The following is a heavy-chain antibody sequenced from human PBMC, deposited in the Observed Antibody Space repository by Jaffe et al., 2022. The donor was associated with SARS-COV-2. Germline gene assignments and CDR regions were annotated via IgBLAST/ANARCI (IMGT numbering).Heavy chain of an antibody. Sequence: QVQLQESGPGLVKPSQTLSLTCTVSGGSISSGDYYWSWIRQPPGKGLEWIGYIYYSGSTYYNPSLKSRVTISVDTSKNQFSLKLSSVTAADTAVYYCAREGLINYYDSSEPLYYYGMDVWGQGTTVTVSS. V-gene: IGHV4-30-4*01. D-gene: IGHD3-22*01. CDR2: IYYSGST. J-gene: IGHJ6*02. CDR3: AREGLINYYDSSEPLYYYGMDV. CDR1: GGSISSGDYY.